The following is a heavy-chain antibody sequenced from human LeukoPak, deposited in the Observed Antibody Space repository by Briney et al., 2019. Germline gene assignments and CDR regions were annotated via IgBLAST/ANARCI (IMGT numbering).Heavy chain of an antibody. Sequence: ASVKVSCKASGYTFTSYDINWVRQATGQGLEWMGWMNPNSGNTGYAQKFQGRVTMTRNTSISTAYMELSSLRSEDTAAYYCARGLNVLRYFDWLKHYYYGMDVWGQGTTVTVSS. D-gene: IGHD3-9*01. CDR2: MNPNSGNT. V-gene: IGHV1-8*01. CDR1: GYTFTSYD. J-gene: IGHJ6*02. CDR3: ARGLNVLRYFDWLKHYYYGMDV.